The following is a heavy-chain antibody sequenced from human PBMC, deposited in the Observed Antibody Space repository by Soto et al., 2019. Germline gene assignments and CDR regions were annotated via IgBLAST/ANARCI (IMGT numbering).Heavy chain of an antibody. Sequence: GGSMRLACAASGFPFTNYWMTWFRQTPGKGLMWVSRISPDGSDVGYADSVEGRFTVSRDNAKNTLYLQMHSLRAEDTAMYYCACWGNIVPVAPSDFDRWGQGTLVTVSS. J-gene: IGHJ4*02. V-gene: IGHV3-74*01. CDR2: ISPDGSDV. D-gene: IGHD3-16*01. CDR1: GFPFTNYW. CDR3: ACWGNIVPVAPSDFDR.